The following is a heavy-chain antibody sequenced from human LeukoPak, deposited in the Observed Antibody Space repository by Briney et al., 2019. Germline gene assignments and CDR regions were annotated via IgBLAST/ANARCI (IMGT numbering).Heavy chain of an antibody. CDR3: ARDPPDIVVVPAARDAY. J-gene: IGHJ4*02. CDR2: ISAYNGNT. Sequence: ASVKVSCKASGYTFTSYGISWVRQAPGQGLEWMGWISAYNGNTNYAQKFQGRVTMTRDTSISTAYMELSRLRSDDTAVYYCARDPPDIVVVPAARDAYWGQGTLVTVSS. CDR1: GYTFTSYG. V-gene: IGHV1-18*01. D-gene: IGHD2-2*01.